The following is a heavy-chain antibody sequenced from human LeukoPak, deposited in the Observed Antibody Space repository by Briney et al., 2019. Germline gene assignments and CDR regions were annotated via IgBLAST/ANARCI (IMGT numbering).Heavy chain of an antibody. J-gene: IGHJ6*03. CDR3: ARDLIRFLEWLLIYYYYYMDI. Sequence: ASVKVSCKASGYTFTGYYMHWVRQAPGQGLEWMGWINPNSGGTNYAQKFQGRVTMNRDTSIGTAYMELSRLRSDDTAVYYCARDLIRFLEWLLIYYYYYMDIWGKGTTVTVSS. CDR1: GYTFTGYY. CDR2: INPNSGGT. D-gene: IGHD3-3*01. V-gene: IGHV1-2*02.